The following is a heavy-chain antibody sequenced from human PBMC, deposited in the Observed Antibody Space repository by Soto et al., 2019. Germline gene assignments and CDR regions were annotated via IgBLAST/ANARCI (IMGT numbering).Heavy chain of an antibody. CDR1: GFTFSSYG. D-gene: IGHD1-7*01. J-gene: IGHJ5*02. CDR3: ARDLGNRNYPGGGNWFDP. V-gene: IGHV3-33*01. Sequence: GGSLRLSCAASGFTFSSYGMHWVRQAPGKGLEWVAVIWYDGSNKYYADSVKGRFTISRDNSKNTLYLQMNSLRAEDTAVYYCARDLGNRNYPGGGNWFDPWGQGTLVTSPQ. CDR2: IWYDGSNK.